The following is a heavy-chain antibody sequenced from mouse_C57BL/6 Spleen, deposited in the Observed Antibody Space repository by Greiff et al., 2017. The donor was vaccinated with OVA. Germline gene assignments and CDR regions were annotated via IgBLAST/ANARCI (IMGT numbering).Heavy chain of an antibody. J-gene: IGHJ2*01. CDR1: GFTFSSYA. V-gene: IGHV5-4*01. Sequence: EVQLVESGGGLVKPGGSLKLSCAASGFTFSSYAMSWVRQTPEKRLEWVATISDGGSYTYYPDNVKGRFTLSRDNAKNNLYLQISHLKSEDTAMYYCARDYYGIDYWGQGTTLTVSS. CDR2: ISDGGSYT. CDR3: ARDYYGIDY. D-gene: IGHD1-1*01.